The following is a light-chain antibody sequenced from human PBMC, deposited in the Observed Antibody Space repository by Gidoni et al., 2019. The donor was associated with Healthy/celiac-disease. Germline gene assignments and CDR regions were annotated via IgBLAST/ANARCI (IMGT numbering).Light chain of an antibody. CDR3: QQYGSSPPTWT. J-gene: IGKJ1*01. Sequence: EIVLTQSPGTLSLSPGERATLSCRASQSVSSSYLAWYQQKPGQAPRLLVYVASSRATGIPDRFSGSGSGTDFTLTISRLEPEDFAVYYCQQYGSSPPTWTFXQXTKVEIK. CDR1: QSVSSSY. CDR2: VAS. V-gene: IGKV3-20*01.